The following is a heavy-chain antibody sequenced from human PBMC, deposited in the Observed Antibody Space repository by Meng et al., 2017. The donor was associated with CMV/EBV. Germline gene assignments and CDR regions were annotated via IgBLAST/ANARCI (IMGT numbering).Heavy chain of an antibody. V-gene: IGHV3-43D*03. CDR3: AKGRGTAYYYGSGSWGQFDY. J-gene: IGHJ4*02. Sequence: GYAMHWVRQAPGKSLEWVSLISWDGGSTYYADSVKGRFTISRDNSKNSLYLQMNSLRAEDTALYYCAKGRGTAYYYGSGSWGQFDYWGQGTLVTVSS. D-gene: IGHD3-10*01. CDR1: GYA. CDR2: ISWDGGST.